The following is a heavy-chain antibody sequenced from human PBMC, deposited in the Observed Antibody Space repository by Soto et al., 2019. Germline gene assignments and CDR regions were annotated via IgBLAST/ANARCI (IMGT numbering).Heavy chain of an antibody. CDR1: GFTFDDYA. J-gene: IGHJ4*02. V-gene: IGHV3-9*01. D-gene: IGHD2-21*01. Sequence: GGSLRLSCAASGFTFDDYAMHWVRQAPGKGLEWVSGISWNSGSIGYADSVKGRFTISRDNAKNSLYLQMNSLRAEDTALYYCAKNPEYCGGDCAFDYWGQGTLVTVSS. CDR3: AKNPEYCGGDCAFDY. CDR2: ISWNSGSI.